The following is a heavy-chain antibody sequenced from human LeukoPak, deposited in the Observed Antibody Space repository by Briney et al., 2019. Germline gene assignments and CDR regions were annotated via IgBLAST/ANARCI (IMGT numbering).Heavy chain of an antibody. D-gene: IGHD3-10*01. CDR2: INHSGST. J-gene: IGHJ1*01. CDR1: GGSVSGYY. CDR3: ARGPFITMVRGVPRHFQH. Sequence: SETLSLTCAVYGGSVSGYYWSWIRQPPGKGLEWIGEINHSGSTNYNPSLKSRVTISVDTSKNQFSLQLSSVTAADTAVYYCARGPFITMVRGVPRHFQHWGQGTLVTVSS. V-gene: IGHV4-34*01.